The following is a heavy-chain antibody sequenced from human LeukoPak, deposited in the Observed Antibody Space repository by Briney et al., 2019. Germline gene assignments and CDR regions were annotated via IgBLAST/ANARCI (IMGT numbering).Heavy chain of an antibody. CDR1: GGSISSSSYY. V-gene: IGHV4-39*01. CDR2: IYYSGST. D-gene: IGHD6-13*01. Sequence: SETLSLTCTVSGGSISSSSYYWGWIRQPPGKGLEWIGSIYYSGSTYYDPSLKSRVTISVDTSKNQCSLKLSSVTAADTAVYYCARLIFGGGIAAAVWFDPWGQGTLVTVSS. CDR3: ARLIFGGGIAAAVWFDP. J-gene: IGHJ5*02.